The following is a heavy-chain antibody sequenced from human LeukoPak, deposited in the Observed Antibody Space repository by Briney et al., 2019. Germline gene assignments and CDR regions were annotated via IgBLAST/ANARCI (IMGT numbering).Heavy chain of an antibody. Sequence: GGSLRLSCAASGFTFSSYAMSWVRQAPGKGLEWVSAISGSGGSTYYADSVKGRFTISRDNSKNTLYLQMNSLRTEDTAVYYCVKVGIQLWFLSYFDYWGQGTLVTVSS. D-gene: IGHD5-18*01. J-gene: IGHJ4*02. CDR1: GFTFSSYA. CDR2: ISGSGGST. CDR3: VKVGIQLWFLSYFDY. V-gene: IGHV3-23*01.